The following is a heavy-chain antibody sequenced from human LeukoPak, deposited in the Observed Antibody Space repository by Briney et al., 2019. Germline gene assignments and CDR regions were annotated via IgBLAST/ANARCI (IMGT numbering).Heavy chain of an antibody. V-gene: IGHV1-8*03. CDR2: MNPNSGNT. CDR3: ARENCSGGSCYRWDWFDP. Sequence: ASVKVSCKASGYTFTSYDINWVRQATGQGLEWMGWMNPNSGNTGYAQKFQGRVTITRNTSISTAYMELSRLRSDDTAVYYCARENCSGGSCYRWDWFDPWGQGTLVTVSS. D-gene: IGHD2-15*01. J-gene: IGHJ5*02. CDR1: GYTFTSYD.